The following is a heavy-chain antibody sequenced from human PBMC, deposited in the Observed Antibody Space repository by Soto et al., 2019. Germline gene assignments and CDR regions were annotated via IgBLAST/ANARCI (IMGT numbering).Heavy chain of an antibody. D-gene: IGHD6-13*01. J-gene: IGHJ4*02. Sequence: GEALKISCKGSGNSFTSYFVAWVRQMPGKGLEWMGIIYPGTSDTRYSPSFQGQVTISADKSITTAYLQWSSLKASDTAIYYCARPKAPSVAVADDYWGQGTQVTVGS. V-gene: IGHV5-51*01. CDR3: ARPKAPSVAVADDY. CDR1: GNSFTSYF. CDR2: IYPGTSDT.